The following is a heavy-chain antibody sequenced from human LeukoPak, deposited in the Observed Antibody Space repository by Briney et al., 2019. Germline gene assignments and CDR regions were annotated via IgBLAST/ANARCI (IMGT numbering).Heavy chain of an antibody. CDR2: IIPIFGTA. Sequence: ASVKVSCKASGGTFSSYAISWVLQAPGQGLEWMGGIIPIFGTANYAQKFQGRVTITADESTSTAYMELSGLRSEDTAVYYCAREGGIAAAGGNWFDPWGQGTLVTVSS. J-gene: IGHJ5*02. V-gene: IGHV1-69*01. CDR3: AREGGIAAAGGNWFDP. CDR1: GGTFSSYA. D-gene: IGHD6-13*01.